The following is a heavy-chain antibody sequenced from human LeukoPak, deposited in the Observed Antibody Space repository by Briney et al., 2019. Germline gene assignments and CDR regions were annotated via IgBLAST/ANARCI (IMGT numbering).Heavy chain of an antibody. V-gene: IGHV3-23*01. J-gene: IGHJ4*02. CDR1: GFTFSSYA. D-gene: IGHD6-19*01. CDR2: ISGSGGST. Sequence: GGSLRLSCAASGFTFSSYAMSWVRQAPGKGLEWVSAISGSGGSTYYADSVKGRFTISRDNFKNTLYLQMNSLRAEDTAVYYCAKGPRIPAYSSGWYEVGYYFDYWGQGTLVTVSS. CDR3: AKGPRIPAYSSGWYEVGYYFDY.